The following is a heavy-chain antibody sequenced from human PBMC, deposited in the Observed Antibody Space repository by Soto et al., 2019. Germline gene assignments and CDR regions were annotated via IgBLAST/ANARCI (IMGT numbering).Heavy chain of an antibody. CDR1: GDRVSSNSAT. Sequence: KQSQTLSLPCAISGDRVSSNSATWNWIRPSPSRGLEWLGRTYYRSKWYNDYAVSVKSRITINPDTSKNQLSLQLNSVTPEDTAVYYCARDRYANGHFDYWGQGTLVTVSS. D-gene: IGHD2-2*01. J-gene: IGHJ4*02. CDR3: ARDRYANGHFDY. CDR2: TYYRSKWYN. V-gene: IGHV6-1*01.